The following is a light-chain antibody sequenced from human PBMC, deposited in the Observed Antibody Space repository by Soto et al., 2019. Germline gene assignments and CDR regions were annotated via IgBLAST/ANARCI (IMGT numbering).Light chain of an antibody. V-gene: IGKV4-1*01. CDR1: HTILYFSNNKNF. CDR3: QQYYNSIT. J-gene: IGKJ5*01. CDR2: WES. Sequence: DIVMAQSPDSLAASLGERATMNCKSSHTILYFSNNKNFFAWYQQKAGQSAKLPITWESTRESGVPDRFSGSGSGTDFTLTISSLQADDVAVYYCQQYYNSITFGQGTRLE.